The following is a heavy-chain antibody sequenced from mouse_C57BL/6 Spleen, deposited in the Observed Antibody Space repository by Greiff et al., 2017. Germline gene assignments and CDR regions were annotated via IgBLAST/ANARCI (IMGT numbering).Heavy chain of an antibody. CDR3: ARGGMMRYAMDY. J-gene: IGHJ4*01. CDR1: GFTFSDYG. D-gene: IGHD2-3*01. V-gene: IGHV5-17*01. CDR2: ISSGSSTI. Sequence: EVQLMESGGGLVKPGGSLKLSCAASGFTFSDYGMHWVRQAPEKGLEWVAYISSGSSTIYYADTVKGRFTISRDNAKNTLFLQMTSLRSEDTAMYYCARGGMMRYAMDYWGQGTSVTVSS.